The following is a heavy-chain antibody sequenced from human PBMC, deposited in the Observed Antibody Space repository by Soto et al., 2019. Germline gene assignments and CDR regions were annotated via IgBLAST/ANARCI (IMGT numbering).Heavy chain of an antibody. CDR3: ARGVYDIWAGYSLYYDGMDV. V-gene: IGHV1-69*02. CDR2: IIPILGIA. CDR1: GGTFSSYT. D-gene: IGHD3-9*01. J-gene: IGHJ6*02. Sequence: QVQLVQSGAEVKKPGSSVKVSCKASGGTFSSYTISWVRQAPGQGLEWMGRIIPILGIANSAQKFQGRVTITADKSPGTAYMELSSLRSEDTAVYYCARGVYDIWAGYSLYYDGMDVWGQGTTVTVSS.